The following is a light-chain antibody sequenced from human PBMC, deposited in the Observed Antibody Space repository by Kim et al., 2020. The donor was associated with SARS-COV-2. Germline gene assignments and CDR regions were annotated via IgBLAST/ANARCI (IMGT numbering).Light chain of an antibody. Sequence: PGERATLSCRASQIVGNNYIAWYQQKSGQAPRLLIYATSNRASGIPDRFSGSGSATDFTLTISRLQPEDFAIYYCQHYGSSPPLYTFGQGTKLEI. CDR1: QIVGNNY. CDR2: ATS. V-gene: IGKV3-20*01. J-gene: IGKJ2*01. CDR3: QHYGSSPPLYT.